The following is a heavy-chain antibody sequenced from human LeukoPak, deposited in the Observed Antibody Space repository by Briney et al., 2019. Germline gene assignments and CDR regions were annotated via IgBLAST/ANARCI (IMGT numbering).Heavy chain of an antibody. D-gene: IGHD6-13*01. Sequence: SETLSLTCTASGGSISSYYWSWIRQPPGKGLEWIGYIYTSGSTNYNPSLKSRVTISVDTSKNQFSLKLSSVTAADTAVYYCARLQHAYSSSWYAGNWFDPWGQGTLVTASS. CDR2: IYTSGST. V-gene: IGHV4-4*09. CDR3: ARLQHAYSSSWYAGNWFDP. CDR1: GGSISSYY. J-gene: IGHJ5*02.